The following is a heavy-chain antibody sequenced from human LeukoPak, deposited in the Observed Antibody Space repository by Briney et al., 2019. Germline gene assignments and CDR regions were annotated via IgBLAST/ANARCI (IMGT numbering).Heavy chain of an antibody. D-gene: IGHD7-27*01. CDR2: TYYRSKWYN. CDR3: TRGHWGLQS. Sequence: SQTLSLTCAISGDSVSRDTAAWNWVRQSPSRGLEWLGRTYYRSKWYNDYAVSVKSRITINPDTSKNQFSLNLISVTVADTAVYYCTRGHWGLQSWSQGTLVTVSS. V-gene: IGHV6-1*01. CDR1: GDSVSRDTAA. J-gene: IGHJ5*02.